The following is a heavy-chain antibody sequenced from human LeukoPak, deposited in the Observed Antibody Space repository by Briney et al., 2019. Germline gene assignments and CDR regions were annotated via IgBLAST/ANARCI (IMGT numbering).Heavy chain of an antibody. CDR1: GFTFSNAW. V-gene: IGHV3-15*01. D-gene: IGHD5-12*01. CDR3: TTRGGGYDYRDY. J-gene: IGHJ4*02. Sequence: GGSLRLSCAASGFTFSNAWMSWVCQAPGKGLEWVGRIKSKTDGGTTDYAAPVKGRFTISRDDSKNTLYLQMNSLKTEDTAVYYCTTRGGGYDYRDYWGQGTLVTVSS. CDR2: IKSKTDGGTT.